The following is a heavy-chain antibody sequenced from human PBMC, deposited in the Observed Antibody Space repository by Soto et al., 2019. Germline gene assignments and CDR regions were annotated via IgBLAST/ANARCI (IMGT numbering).Heavy chain of an antibody. CDR2: IYYSGST. CDR3: ASHAGGGPYH. Sequence: QVQLQESGPGLVKPSETLSLTCTVSGGSINSYYWSWIRQPPGKGLEWIGYIYYSGSTNYNPSLKXXAXMXXASPKTPYSLNLSSVPAADTAVYNCASHAGGGPYHWGQGTLVTVST. D-gene: IGHD3-10*01. V-gene: IGHV4-59*08. J-gene: IGHJ5*02. CDR1: GGSINSYY.